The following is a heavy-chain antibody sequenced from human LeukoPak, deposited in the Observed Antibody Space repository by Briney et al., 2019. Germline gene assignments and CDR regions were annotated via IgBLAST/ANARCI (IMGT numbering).Heavy chain of an antibody. CDR2: IWYDGSNK. Sequence: PGGSLRLSCAASGFTFSSYGMHWVRQAPGKGLEWVAVIWYDGSNKYYADSVKGRFTISRDNSKNTLYLQMNSLRAEGTAVYYCAKTPNWGNYYFDYWGQGTLVTVSS. CDR1: GFTFSSYG. V-gene: IGHV3-33*06. D-gene: IGHD7-27*01. J-gene: IGHJ4*02. CDR3: AKTPNWGNYYFDY.